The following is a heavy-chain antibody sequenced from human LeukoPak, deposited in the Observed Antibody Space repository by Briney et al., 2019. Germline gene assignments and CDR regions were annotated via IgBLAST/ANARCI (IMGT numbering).Heavy chain of an antibody. D-gene: IGHD3-22*01. Sequence: PGGSLRLSCAASGFTFSDYHMSWIRQAPGKGLEWVSGISGSGDNTYYADSVKGRFTISRDNSKNTLYVQVNSLGTEDTAAYYCAKGSYYDSSGSSYFDYWGQGTLVTVSS. CDR3: AKGSYYDSSGSSYFDY. J-gene: IGHJ4*02. CDR1: GFTFSDYH. V-gene: IGHV3-23*01. CDR2: ISGSGDNT.